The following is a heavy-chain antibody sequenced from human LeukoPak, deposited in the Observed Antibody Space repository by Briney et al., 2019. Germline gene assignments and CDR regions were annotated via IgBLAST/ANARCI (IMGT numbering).Heavy chain of an antibody. V-gene: IGHV3-21*01. CDR3: ASQNWYNWFDP. J-gene: IGHJ5*02. CDR2: ISSSSSYT. D-gene: IGHD2/OR15-2a*01. Sequence: GGSLRLSCAASGFTFRSCNMNGVREAPGKGGEWVSSISSSSSYTYYADSVKGRFTISRDNAKNSLYLQMNSQRAEDTAVYYCASQNWYNWFDPWGQGTLVTVSS. CDR1: GFTFRSCN.